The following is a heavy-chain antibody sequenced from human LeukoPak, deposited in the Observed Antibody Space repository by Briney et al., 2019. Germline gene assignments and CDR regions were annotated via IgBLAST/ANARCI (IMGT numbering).Heavy chain of an antibody. CDR1: GFTFSSFW. J-gene: IGHJ3*02. V-gene: IGHV3-7*03. CDR3: ARLYSAVYYGDAFDI. Sequence: GGSLRLSCAVSGFTFSSFWMTWVRQAPGKGLEWVAKIKEDGSGKYYVDSVKGRFTVSRDNVKNSLFLQMNSLRVEDTATYYCARLYSAVYYGDAFDIWGQGTMVTVSS. CDR2: IKEDGSGK. D-gene: IGHD3-10*01.